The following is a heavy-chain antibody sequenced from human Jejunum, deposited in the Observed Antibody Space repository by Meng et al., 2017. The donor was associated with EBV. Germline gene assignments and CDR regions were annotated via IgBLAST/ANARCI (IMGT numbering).Heavy chain of an antibody. CDR1: GFTLTNYD. J-gene: IGHJ5*02. Sequence: QGQLVQSGHEGKMPGASVKVSCKASGFTLTNYDINWVRQASGQGLEWMGWMNPSNGKTGYAQKFQGRVTMTRDASTSTAYMELSSLRSDDTAVYFCARGAQPIDLWGQGTLVTVSS. CDR2: MNPSNGKT. V-gene: IGHV1-8*01. CDR3: ARGAQPIDL. D-gene: IGHD3-3*01.